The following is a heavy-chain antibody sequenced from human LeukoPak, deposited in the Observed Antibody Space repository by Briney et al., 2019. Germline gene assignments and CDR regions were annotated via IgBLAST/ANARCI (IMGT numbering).Heavy chain of an antibody. V-gene: IGHV4-39*07. D-gene: IGHD1-14*01. CDR3: ARGAVWIDY. Sequence: SETLSLTCTVSGGSTSSSSYYWGWIRQPPGKRLEWLGEINHSGSTNYNPSLKSRVTISVDTSKNQFSLKLTSVTAADTAVYSCARGAVWIDYWGQGTLVTVSS. CDR2: INHSGST. J-gene: IGHJ4*02. CDR1: GGSTSSSSYY.